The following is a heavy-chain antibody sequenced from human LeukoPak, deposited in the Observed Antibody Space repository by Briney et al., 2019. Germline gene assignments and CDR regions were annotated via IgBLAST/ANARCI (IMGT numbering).Heavy chain of an antibody. CDR3: ARLNYGDPLDY. V-gene: IGHV3-53*01. D-gene: IGHD4-17*01. CDR1: GFTVSSND. CDR2: IYSGGST. J-gene: IGHJ4*02. Sequence: GGSLRLSCAASGFTVSSNDMSWVRQAPGKGLDWVSVIYSGGSTYYADSVKGRFTISRDNSKNTLYLQMNSLRVEDTAVYYCARLNYGDPLDYWGQGTLVTVSS.